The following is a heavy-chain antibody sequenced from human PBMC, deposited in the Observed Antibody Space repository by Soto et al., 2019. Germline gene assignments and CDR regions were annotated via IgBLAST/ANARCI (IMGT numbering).Heavy chain of an antibody. CDR2: MNPNSGNT. V-gene: IGHV1-8*01. CDR3: ARGVYEDDYIWGSYRLSSTFYYYYMDV. CDR1: GYTFTSYD. Sequence: QVQLVQSGAEVKKPGASVKVSCKASGYTFTSYDINWVRQATGQGLEWMGWMNPNSGNTGYAQKFQGRVTMTRNTSISTAYMELSSLRSEDTAVYYCARGVYEDDYIWGSYRLSSTFYYYYMDVWGKGTTVTVSS. D-gene: IGHD3-16*02. J-gene: IGHJ6*03.